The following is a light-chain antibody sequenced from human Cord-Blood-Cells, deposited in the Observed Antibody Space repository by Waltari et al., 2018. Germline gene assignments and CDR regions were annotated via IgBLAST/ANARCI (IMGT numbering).Light chain of an antibody. CDR2: AAS. V-gene: IGKV1-27*01. Sequence: TQPPSSLSASAGDRVTITCRASQGISNYLAWYQQKPGKVPKLLIYAASTLQSGVPSRFSGSGSGTDFTLTISSLQPEDVATYYCQKYNSAPRTFGQGTKVEIK. CDR3: QKYNSAPRT. J-gene: IGKJ1*01. CDR1: QGISNY.